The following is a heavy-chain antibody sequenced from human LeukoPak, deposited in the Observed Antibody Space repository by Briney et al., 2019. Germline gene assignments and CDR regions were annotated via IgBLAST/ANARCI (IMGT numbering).Heavy chain of an antibody. CDR2: IIPILGIA. Sequence: ASVKVSCKASGGTFSSYAISWVRQAPGQGLEWMGRIIPILGIANYAQKFQGRVTITTDESTSTAYMELSSLRSEDTAVYYCATSVGRDGYNYYYYYMDVWGKGATVTVSS. V-gene: IGHV1-69*04. CDR3: ATSVGRDGYNYYYYYMDV. D-gene: IGHD5-24*01. J-gene: IGHJ6*03. CDR1: GGTFSSYA.